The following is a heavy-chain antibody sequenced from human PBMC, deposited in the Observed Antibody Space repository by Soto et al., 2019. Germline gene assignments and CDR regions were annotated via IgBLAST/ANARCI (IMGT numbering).Heavy chain of an antibody. D-gene: IGHD2-8*01. V-gene: IGHV4-30-2*01. CDR1: GGSISSGGYS. J-gene: IGHJ6*02. Sequence: PSETLSLTCAVSGGSISSGGYSWSWIRQPPGKGLEWIGYIYHSGSTYYNPSLKSRVTISVDRSKNQFSLKLSSVTAADTAVYYCARGSAHFCTNGVCYTGYYYYGMDVWGQGTTVTSP. CDR2: IYHSGST. CDR3: ARGSAHFCTNGVCYTGYYYYGMDV.